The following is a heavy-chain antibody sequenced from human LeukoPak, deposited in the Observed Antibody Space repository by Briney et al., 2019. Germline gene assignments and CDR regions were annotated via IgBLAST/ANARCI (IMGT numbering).Heavy chain of an antibody. CDR2: IIPIFDTA. Sequence: SVKVSCKASGGTFSSYAISWLRQAPGQGLEWMGGIIPIFDTANYAQKFQGRVTITADESTSTAYMELSSLRSEDTAVYYCARDPELEYWFDPWGQGTLVTVSS. J-gene: IGHJ5*02. CDR3: ARDPELEYWFDP. CDR1: GGTFSSYA. D-gene: IGHD1-1*01. V-gene: IGHV1-69*13.